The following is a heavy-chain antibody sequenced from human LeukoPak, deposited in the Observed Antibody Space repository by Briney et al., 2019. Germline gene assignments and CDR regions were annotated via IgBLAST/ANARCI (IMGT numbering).Heavy chain of an antibody. CDR2: ISSSSSYI. CDR3: ARAKYSSSWYPFDY. V-gene: IGHV3-21*01. J-gene: IGHJ4*02. CDR1: GFTFSSYG. Sequence: GGSLRLSCAASGFTFSSYGMHWVRQAPGKGLEWVSSISSSSSYIYYADSVKGRFTISRDNAKNSLYLQMNSLRAEDTAVYYCARAKYSSSWYPFDYWGQGTLVTVSS. D-gene: IGHD6-13*01.